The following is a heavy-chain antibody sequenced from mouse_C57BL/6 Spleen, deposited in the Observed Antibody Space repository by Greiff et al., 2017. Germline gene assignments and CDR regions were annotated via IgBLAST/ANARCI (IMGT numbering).Heavy chain of an antibody. V-gene: IGHV1-82*01. D-gene: IGHD2-13*01. Sequence: QVQLKESGPELVKPGASVKISCKASGYAFSSSWMNWVKQRPGKGLEWIGRIYPGDGDTNYNGKFKGKATLTADKSSSTAYMQLSSLTSEDSAVCFCARPGLGVYYFDYWGQGTTLTVSS. CDR2: IYPGDGDT. J-gene: IGHJ2*01. CDR1: GYAFSSSW. CDR3: ARPGLGVYYFDY.